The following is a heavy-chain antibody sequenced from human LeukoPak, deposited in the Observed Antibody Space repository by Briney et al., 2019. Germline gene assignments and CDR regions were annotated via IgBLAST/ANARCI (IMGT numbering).Heavy chain of an antibody. CDR2: ISSSSSI. D-gene: IGHD5-24*01. J-gene: IGHJ4*02. CDR1: GFTFSSYS. Sequence: SGGSLRLSCAASGFTFSSYSMNWVRQAPGKGLEWVSHISSSSSINYADSVKGRFTISRDNAKNSLYLQMNSLRAEDTAVYYCARDPEEMATIETDYWGQGTLVTVSS. CDR3: ARDPEEMATIETDY. V-gene: IGHV3-48*04.